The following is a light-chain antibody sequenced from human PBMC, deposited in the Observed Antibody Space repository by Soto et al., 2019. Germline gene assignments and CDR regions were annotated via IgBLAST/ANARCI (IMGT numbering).Light chain of an antibody. V-gene: IGLV2-8*01. CDR2: EIN. Sequence: QSVLTRPPSASGSPGQSVTISCTGTSSDVGAYDYVSWYQQHPGKAPKLMIYEINKRPSGVPDRFSGSKSGSTASLTVSGLQAEDEADYYCSSFAGSNNFPYVFGTGTKVTVL. CDR3: SSFAGSNNFPYV. CDR1: SSDVGAYDY. J-gene: IGLJ1*01.